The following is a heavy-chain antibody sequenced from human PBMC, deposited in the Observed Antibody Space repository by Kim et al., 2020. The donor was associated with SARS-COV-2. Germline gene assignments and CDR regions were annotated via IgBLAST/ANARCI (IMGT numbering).Heavy chain of an antibody. CDR2: IIPIFGTA. Sequence: SVKVSCKASGGTFSSYAISWVRQAPGQGLEWMGGIIPIFGTANYAQKFQGRVTITADESTSTAYMELSSLRSEDTAVYYCARVSDLTIFGLGGYDYWGQGTLVTVSS. J-gene: IGHJ4*02. CDR1: GGTFSSYA. V-gene: IGHV1-69*13. D-gene: IGHD3-3*01. CDR3: ARVSDLTIFGLGGYDY.